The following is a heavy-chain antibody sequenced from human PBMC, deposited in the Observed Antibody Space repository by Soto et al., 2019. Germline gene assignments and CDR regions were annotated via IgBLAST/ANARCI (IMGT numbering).Heavy chain of an antibody. CDR3: ARIRPHSDAFDI. J-gene: IGHJ3*02. CDR1: GFTFSSYA. V-gene: IGHV3-30-3*01. D-gene: IGHD3-3*02. CDR2: ISYDGSNK. Sequence: QVQLVESGGGVVQPGRSLRLSCAASGFTFSSYAMHWVRQAPGKGLEWVAVISYDGSNKYYADSVKGRFTISRDNSKNTLYLHMNSLRAEDTAVYYCARIRPHSDAFDIWGQGTMVTVSS.